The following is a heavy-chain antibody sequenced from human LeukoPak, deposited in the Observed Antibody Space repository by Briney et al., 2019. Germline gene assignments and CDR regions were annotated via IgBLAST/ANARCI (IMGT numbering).Heavy chain of an antibody. Sequence: GGSLKLSCAASGFTFSDYWMSWFRQAPGKGLEWVANIKQDGSDKYYVDSVKGRFTISRDNAKNSLYLQMNSLRAEDTAVYYCARDYGDYWGQGILVTVSS. D-gene: IGHD4-17*01. CDR3: ARDYGDY. CDR1: GFTFSDYW. CDR2: IKQDGSDK. V-gene: IGHV3-7*01. J-gene: IGHJ4*02.